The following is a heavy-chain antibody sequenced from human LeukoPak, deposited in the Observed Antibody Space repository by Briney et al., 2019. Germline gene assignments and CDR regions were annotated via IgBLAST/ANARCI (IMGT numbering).Heavy chain of an antibody. CDR1: GYTFTSYG. CDR2: INPNSGGT. V-gene: IGHV1-2*02. J-gene: IGHJ3*02. CDR3: ARENGDDAFDI. Sequence: ASVKVSCKASGYTFTSYGISWVRQAPGQGLEWMGWINPNSGGTNYAQKFQGRVTMTRDTSISTAYMELSRLRSDDTAVYYCARENGDDAFDIWGQGTMVTVSS. D-gene: IGHD4-17*01.